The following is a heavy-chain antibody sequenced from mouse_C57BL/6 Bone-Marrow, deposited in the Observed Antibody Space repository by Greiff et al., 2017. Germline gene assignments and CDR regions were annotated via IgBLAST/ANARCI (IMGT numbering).Heavy chain of an antibody. CDR1: GFTFSSYG. J-gene: IGHJ4*01. V-gene: IGHV5-6*02. CDR3: ARRSYAMDY. CDR2: ISSGGSYT. Sequence: DVMLVESGGDLVKPGGSLKLSCAASGFTFSSYGMSWVRQTPDKRLEWVATISSGGSYTYYPDRVMGRFTISRDKAKNTLYLQMSSLKSEDTAMYYCARRSYAMDYWGQGTSVTVTS.